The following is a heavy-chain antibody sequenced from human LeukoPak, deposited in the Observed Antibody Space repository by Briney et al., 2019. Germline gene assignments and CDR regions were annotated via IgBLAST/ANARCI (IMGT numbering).Heavy chain of an antibody. CDR1: GGSISSYY. CDR2: IYYSGST. Sequence: PSETLSLTCTVSGGSISSYYWSWIRQPPGKGLEWIGYIYYSGSTNYNPSLKSRVTISVDTSKNQFSLKLSSVTAADTAVYYCARATLIAAAGNWFDPRGQGTLVTVSS. J-gene: IGHJ5*02. D-gene: IGHD6-13*01. V-gene: IGHV4-59*01. CDR3: ARATLIAAAGNWFDP.